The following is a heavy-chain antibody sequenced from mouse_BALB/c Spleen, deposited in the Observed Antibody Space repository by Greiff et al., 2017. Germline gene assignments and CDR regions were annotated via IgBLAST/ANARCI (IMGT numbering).Heavy chain of an antibody. Sequence: QVQLKESGPELVKPGASVKMSCKASGYTFTSYYIHWVKQRPGQGLEWIGWIYPGDGSTKYNEKFKGKTTLTADKSSSTAYMLLSSLTSEDSAIYFCARGVYDGYWDYWGQGTTLTVSS. CDR3: ARGVYDGYWDY. CDR1: GYTFTSYY. J-gene: IGHJ2*01. V-gene: IGHV1S56*01. CDR2: IYPGDGST. D-gene: IGHD2-3*01.